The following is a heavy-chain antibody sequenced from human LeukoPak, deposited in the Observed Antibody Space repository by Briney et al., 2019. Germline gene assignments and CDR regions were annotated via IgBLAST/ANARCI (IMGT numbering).Heavy chain of an antibody. CDR2: ISYDGSNK. J-gene: IGHJ4*02. CDR3: TREDGSGWRLPEN. D-gene: IGHD6-19*01. CDR1: GFSFSNYA. V-gene: IGHV3-30-3*01. Sequence: GTSLRLSCAASGFSFSNYAMHWVRQAPGKGLEWVAVISYDGSNKYYADSVRGRFTISRDNSKNTLYLQMNSLRAEDTAVYYCTREDGSGWRLPENWGQGTLVTVSS.